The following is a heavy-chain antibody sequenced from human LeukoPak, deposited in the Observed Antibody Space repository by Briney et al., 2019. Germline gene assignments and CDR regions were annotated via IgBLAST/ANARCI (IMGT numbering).Heavy chain of an antibody. CDR2: ISGSGGST. CDR3: AKDRQQHGSANWFDP. CDR1: GFTFDDYG. D-gene: IGHD6-13*01. J-gene: IGHJ5*02. Sequence: PGGSLRLSCAASGFTFDDYGMSWVRQAPGKGLEWVSAISGSGGSTYYADSVKGRFTISRDNSKNTLYLQMNSLRAEDTAVYYCAKDRQQHGSANWFDPWGQGTLVTVSS. V-gene: IGHV3-23*01.